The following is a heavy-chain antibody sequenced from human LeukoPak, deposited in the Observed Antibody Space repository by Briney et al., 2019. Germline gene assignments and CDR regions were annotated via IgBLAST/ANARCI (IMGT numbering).Heavy chain of an antibody. D-gene: IGHD2-15*01. CDR1: GGSISSYY. CDR2: IYYSGST. J-gene: IGHJ3*02. V-gene: IGHV4-59*12. CDR3: AREMRVGDAFDI. Sequence: SETLSLTCTVSGGSISSYYWSWIRQPPGKGLEWIGYIYYSGSTNYNPSLKSRVTISVDTSKNQFSLKLSSVTAADTAVYYCAREMRVGDAFDIWGQGTMVTVSS.